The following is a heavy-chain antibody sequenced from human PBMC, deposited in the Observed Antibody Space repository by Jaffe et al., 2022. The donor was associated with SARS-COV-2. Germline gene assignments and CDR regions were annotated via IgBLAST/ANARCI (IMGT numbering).Heavy chain of an antibody. CDR3: ARVPDAFDI. Sequence: QVQLVESGGGVVQPGRSLRLSCAASGFTFSSYAMHWVRQAPGKGLEWVAVISYDGSNKYYADSVKGRFTISRDNSKNTLYLQMNSLRAEDTAVYYCARVPDAFDIWGQGTMVTVSS. D-gene: IGHD1-1*01. V-gene: IGHV3-30-3*01. J-gene: IGHJ3*02. CDR2: ISYDGSNK. CDR1: GFTFSSYA.